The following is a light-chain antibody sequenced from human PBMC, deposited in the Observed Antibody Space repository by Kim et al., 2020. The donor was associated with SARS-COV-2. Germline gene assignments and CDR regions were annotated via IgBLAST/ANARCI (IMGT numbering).Light chain of an antibody. CDR3: QVWDSRSDHWV. V-gene: IGLV3-21*04. Sequence: APGKTARITCGGNKIGSKSVHWYQQKPGQAPVLVIYYDSDRPSGIPERFSGSNSGNTATLTISRVEAGDEADYSCQVWDSRSDHWVFGGGTQLTVL. CDR1: KIGSKS. CDR2: YDS. J-gene: IGLJ3*02.